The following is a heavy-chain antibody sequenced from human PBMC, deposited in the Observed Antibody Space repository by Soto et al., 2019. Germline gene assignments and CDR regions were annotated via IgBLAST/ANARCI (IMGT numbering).Heavy chain of an antibody. J-gene: IGHJ4*02. CDR2: INHSGST. D-gene: IGHD3-10*01. V-gene: IGHV4-34*01. CDR1: GGSFSGYY. Sequence: SETLSLTCAVYGGSFSGYYWSWIRQPPGKGLEWFGEINHSGSTCYNPSLKSRVTISVDTSKNQFSLKLSSVTAADTVVYYCARGDGSGSSLNYFDYWGQGTLVTVSS. CDR3: ARGDGSGSSLNYFDY.